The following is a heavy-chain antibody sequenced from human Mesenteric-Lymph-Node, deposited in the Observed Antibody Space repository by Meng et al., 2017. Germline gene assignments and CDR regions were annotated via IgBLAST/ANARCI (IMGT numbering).Heavy chain of an antibody. D-gene: IGHD3-16*02. Sequence: GGSLRLSCVASGFPFSTYWLHWVRQAPGKGLVWVSRISTDGSNTYYADSVKGRFTISRDNAQNTLYLHMNSVRAEDTAVYYCARSVGDYVWGSYRHYYFDYWGQGTLVTVSS. J-gene: IGHJ4*02. CDR2: ISTDGSNT. CDR3: ARSVGDYVWGSYRHYYFDY. V-gene: IGHV3-74*01. CDR1: GFPFSTYW.